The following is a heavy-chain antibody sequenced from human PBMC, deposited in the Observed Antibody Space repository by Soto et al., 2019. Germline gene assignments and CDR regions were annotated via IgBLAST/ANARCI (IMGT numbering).Heavy chain of an antibody. J-gene: IGHJ3*02. Sequence: ASVKVSCKASGYTFTSYYMHWVRQAPGQGLEWMGIINPSGGSTSYAQKFQGRVTMTRDTSTSTVYMELSSLGSEDTAVYYCARCSGSYLGLHDAFDIWGQGTMVTVSS. CDR1: GYTFTSYY. D-gene: IGHD1-26*01. V-gene: IGHV1-46*03. CDR3: ARCSGSYLGLHDAFDI. CDR2: INPSGGST.